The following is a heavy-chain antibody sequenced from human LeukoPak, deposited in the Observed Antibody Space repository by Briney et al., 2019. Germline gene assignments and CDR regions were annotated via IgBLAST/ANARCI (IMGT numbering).Heavy chain of an antibody. Sequence: GGSLRLSCAASGFTFSSYAMSWVRQAPGKGLEWVSAISGSGGSTYYADSVKGWFTISRDNSKNTLYLQMNSLRAEDTAVYYCAKEAALYSSSQNYYFDYWGQGTLVTVSS. J-gene: IGHJ4*02. CDR1: GFTFSSYA. V-gene: IGHV3-23*01. CDR2: ISGSGGST. CDR3: AKEAALYSSSQNYYFDY. D-gene: IGHD6-13*01.